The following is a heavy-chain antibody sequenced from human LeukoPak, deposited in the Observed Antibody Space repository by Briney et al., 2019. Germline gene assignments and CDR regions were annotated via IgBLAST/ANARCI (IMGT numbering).Heavy chain of an antibody. J-gene: IGHJ6*02. V-gene: IGHV3-33*01. D-gene: IGHD2-15*01. Sequence: PGGSLRLSCAASGFTFSTFGMNWVRHAPGKGLEWVAVIWYDGSNKSYADSVKGRFTISRDNSKSTLYLQVSSLRAEDTAVYYCARISCTGGSCRPYSYYDMDVWGQGTTVTVSS. CDR1: GFTFSTFG. CDR3: ARISCTGGSCRPYSYYDMDV. CDR2: IWYDGSNK.